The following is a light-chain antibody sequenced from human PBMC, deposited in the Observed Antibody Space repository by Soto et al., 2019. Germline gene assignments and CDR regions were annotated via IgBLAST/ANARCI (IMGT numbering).Light chain of an antibody. CDR1: QSISSY. Sequence: DIQMTQSPSSLSASVGDRVTITCRASQSISSYLNWYQQKPGKAPKVLIYTASSLQSGVPSRFSGSGSGTDFTLTISSLQPEDFATYYCQQSHSTPLTFGGGTKVEIK. V-gene: IGKV1-39*01. CDR3: QQSHSTPLT. CDR2: TAS. J-gene: IGKJ4*01.